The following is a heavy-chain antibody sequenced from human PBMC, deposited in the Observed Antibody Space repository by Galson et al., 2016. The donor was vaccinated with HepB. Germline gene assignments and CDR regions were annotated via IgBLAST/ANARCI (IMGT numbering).Heavy chain of an antibody. Sequence: SLRLSCAASGFTFSRYAMHWVRQAPGKGLEWVAVISYDGSNKYYADSVKGRFTISRDNSKNTLYMQMNSLRAEDTAVYYCARVGLYSSSSDRYYYYGIDVWGQGTTVTVSS. CDR2: ISYDGSNK. V-gene: IGHV3-30-3*01. CDR3: ARVGLYSSSSDRYYYYGIDV. D-gene: IGHD6-6*01. J-gene: IGHJ6*02. CDR1: GFTFSRYA.